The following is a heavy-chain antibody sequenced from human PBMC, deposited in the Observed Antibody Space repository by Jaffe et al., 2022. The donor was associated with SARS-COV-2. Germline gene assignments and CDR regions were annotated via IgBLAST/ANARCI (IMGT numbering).Heavy chain of an antibody. V-gene: IGHV3-23*01. CDR1: GFTFSSYV. CDR3: VKDKRYCSDTRCSGEFDP. CDR2: ISGSGDRT. D-gene: IGHD2-15*01. J-gene: IGHJ5*02. Sequence: EVQLLESGGGLVQPGGSLRLSCAASGFTFSSYVMTWVRQAPRRGLEWVSAISGSGDRTFYADSVKGRFTISRDNSKDTLYLQMSSLRAEDTALYYCVKDKRYCSDTRCSGEFDPWGQGTLVTVSS.